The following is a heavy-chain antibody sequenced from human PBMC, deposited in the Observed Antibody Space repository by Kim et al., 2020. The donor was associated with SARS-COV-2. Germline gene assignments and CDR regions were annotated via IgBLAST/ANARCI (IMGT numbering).Heavy chain of an antibody. J-gene: IGHJ4*02. CDR3: TKRTSGAWPFDY. CDR2: IGITGGST. V-gene: IGHV3-23*01. Sequence: GGSLRLSCEASGFTFTSYAMTWVRQAPGKGLEWVASIGITGGSTYYADSVKGRFTISRDNSRDTLFLHMNSLRAEDTAVYYCTKRTSGAWPFDYWGQGTLVTVSS. D-gene: IGHD2-2*01. CDR1: GFTFTSYA.